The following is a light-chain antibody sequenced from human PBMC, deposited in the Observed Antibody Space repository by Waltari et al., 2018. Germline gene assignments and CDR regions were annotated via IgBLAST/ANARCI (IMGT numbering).Light chain of an antibody. Sequence: QSALTQPATVSGSPGQSITISCTGTSSAFGGYNYVSWYQQHPGKAPNPVISEVSNRPSGVCNRFSGSTSGNTASLTISGLQTEDDADYYCSSYAGDITLLFGTGTKVSVL. V-gene: IGLV2-14*01. CDR1: SSAFGGYNY. CDR2: EVS. CDR3: SSYAGDITLL. J-gene: IGLJ1*01.